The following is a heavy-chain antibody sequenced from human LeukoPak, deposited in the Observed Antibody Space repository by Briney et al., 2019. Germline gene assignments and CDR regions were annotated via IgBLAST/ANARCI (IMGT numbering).Heavy chain of an antibody. D-gene: IGHD1-1*01. J-gene: IGHJ2*01. CDR3: ATSPTTGNIYFDL. CDR1: GLTVKNNY. V-gene: IGHV3-66*01. Sequence: PGGSLRLSCAASGLTVKNNYMAWVRQPPGKGLEWVSVLYSGGDIYYADSVKGRFTISRDNSKNMLYLQMNSLRAEETAVYYCATSPTTGNIYFDLWGRGTLVTVSS. CDR2: LYSGGDI.